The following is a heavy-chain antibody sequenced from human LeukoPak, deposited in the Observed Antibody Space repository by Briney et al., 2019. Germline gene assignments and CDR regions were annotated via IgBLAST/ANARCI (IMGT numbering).Heavy chain of an antibody. V-gene: IGHV1-58*02. D-gene: IGHD3-9*01. J-gene: IGHJ6*02. Sequence: SVKVSCKASGFTFTSSAMQWVRQARGQRLEWIGWIVVGSGNTNYAQKFQERVTITRDMSTSTAYMELSSLRVEDTAVYYCTRDLMDYDVSTGLHHYYMDVWGQGTTVTVSS. CDR2: IVVGSGNT. CDR3: TRDLMDYDVSTGLHHYYMDV. CDR1: GFTFTSSA.